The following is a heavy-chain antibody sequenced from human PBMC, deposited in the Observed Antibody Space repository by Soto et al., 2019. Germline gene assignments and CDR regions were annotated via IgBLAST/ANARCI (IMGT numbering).Heavy chain of an antibody. J-gene: IGHJ1*01. CDR2: IKSKTDGGTT. Sequence: SGGSLRLSCAASGFTFSNAWMSWVRQAPGKGLEWVGRIKSKTDGGTTDYAAPVKGRFTISRDDSKNTLYLQMNSLKTEDTAVYYCTTTEYSSWYSGEYFQHWGQGTLVTVSS. D-gene: IGHD6-13*01. V-gene: IGHV3-15*01. CDR3: TTTEYSSWYSGEYFQH. CDR1: GFTFSNAW.